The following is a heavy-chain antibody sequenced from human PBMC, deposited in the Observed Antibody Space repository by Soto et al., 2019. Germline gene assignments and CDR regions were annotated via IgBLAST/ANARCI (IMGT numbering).Heavy chain of an antibody. Sequence: QVQLEQSGAEVKKPGSSVKISCKASGGTLSDHGVSWLRQAPGQGLEWVGGTIPVFNTAKYAPKFQGRVTMAADKSTNIAYMELGSLRSDDTAFYYCARVVYGSGNYYTGPSAFDIWGQGTLVIVSS. CDR1: GGTLSDHG. CDR2: TIPVFNTA. D-gene: IGHD3-10*01. V-gene: IGHV1-69*06. CDR3: ARVVYGSGNYYTGPSAFDI. J-gene: IGHJ3*02.